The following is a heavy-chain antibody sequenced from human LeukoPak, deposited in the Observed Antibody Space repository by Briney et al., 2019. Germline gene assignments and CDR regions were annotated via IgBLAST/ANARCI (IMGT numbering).Heavy chain of an antibody. CDR3: ARDSGSYPRGMDV. CDR1: GYTFTGYY. J-gene: IGHJ6*02. D-gene: IGHD1-26*01. Sequence: GVSVKVSCKASGYTFTGYYMHWVRQAPGQGLEWMGWINPNSGGTNYAQKFQGRVTMTRDTSISTAYMELSRLRSDDTAVYYCARDSGSYPRGMDVWGQGTTVTVSS. CDR2: INPNSGGT. V-gene: IGHV1-2*02.